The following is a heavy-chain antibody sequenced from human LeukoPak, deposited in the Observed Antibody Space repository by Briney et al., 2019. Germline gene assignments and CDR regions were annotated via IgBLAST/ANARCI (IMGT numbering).Heavy chain of an antibody. CDR1: GGSISSYY. Sequence: SETLSLTCTVSGGSISSYYWSWFRQPPGKGLEWIGYIYYSGSTNYNPSLKSRVTISVDTSRNQFSLKLSSVTAADTAVYYCARGLPGYSNGDDAFDIWGQGTMVTVSP. D-gene: IGHD6-19*01. V-gene: IGHV4-59*01. J-gene: IGHJ3*02. CDR2: IYYSGST. CDR3: ARGLPGYSNGDDAFDI.